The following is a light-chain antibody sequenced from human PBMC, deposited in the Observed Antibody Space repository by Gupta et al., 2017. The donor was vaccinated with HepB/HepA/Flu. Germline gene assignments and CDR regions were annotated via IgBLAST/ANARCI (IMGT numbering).Light chain of an antibody. J-gene: IGLJ2*01. V-gene: IGLV2-14*01. CDR1: SSDVGGYNH. Sequence: QSALTQPASVSGSPGQSITISCTGTSSDVGGYNHVSWYQQHPGKAPKLMIYDVTNRPSGVSNRFSGPKSGNTASLTISGLQAEDEADYYCSSYTSSSTVLFGGGTKLTVI. CDR3: SSYTSSSTVL. CDR2: DVT.